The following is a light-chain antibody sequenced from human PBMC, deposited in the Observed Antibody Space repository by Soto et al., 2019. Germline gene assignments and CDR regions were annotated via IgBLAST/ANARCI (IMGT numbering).Light chain of an antibody. CDR1: SSNIGGNT. CDR3: AAWDDSLNGGV. J-gene: IGLJ3*02. V-gene: IGLV1-44*01. Sequence: QSVLTQSPSASGTPGQRVTISCSGSSSNIGGNTVNWYQKLPGTAPKLLIHNNNQRPSGVPDRFSGSKSGTSASLAISGLRSEDEADYYCAAWDDSLNGGVFGGGTKVTVL. CDR2: NNN.